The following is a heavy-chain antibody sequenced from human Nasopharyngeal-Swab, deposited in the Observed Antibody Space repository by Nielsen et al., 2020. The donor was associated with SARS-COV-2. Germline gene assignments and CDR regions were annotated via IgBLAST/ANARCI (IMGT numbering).Heavy chain of an antibody. J-gene: IGHJ4*02. V-gene: IGHV3-7*03. CDR1: CFSFRPYS. Sequence: GSLILSFRCPCFSFRPYSMSWVRPSPYTWLEWVANIKQDGTLKSYVDSVKGRFIISRDNAKNSLDLQMNSLRVEDTAVYYCVRNEIWGQGTLVTVS. CDR2: IKQDGTLK. CDR3: VRNEI.